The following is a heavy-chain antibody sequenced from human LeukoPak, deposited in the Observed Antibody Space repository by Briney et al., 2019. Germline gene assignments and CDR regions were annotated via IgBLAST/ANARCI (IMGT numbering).Heavy chain of an antibody. V-gene: IGHV4-34*01. CDR1: GGSFSGYY. Sequence: PSETLSLTCAVYGGSFSGYYWSWIRQPPGKGLEWIGEINHSGSTNYNPSLKSRVTISVDTSKNQFSLKLSSVTAADTAVYYCARATLAAAGYFDYWGQGTLVTVSS. CDR2: INHSGST. J-gene: IGHJ4*02. CDR3: ARATLAAAGYFDY. D-gene: IGHD6-13*01.